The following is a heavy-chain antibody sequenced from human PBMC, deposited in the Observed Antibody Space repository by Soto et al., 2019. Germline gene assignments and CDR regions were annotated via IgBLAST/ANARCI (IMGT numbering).Heavy chain of an antibody. CDR3: ARVGATVFTRDYYGMDV. J-gene: IGHJ6*02. D-gene: IGHD4-17*01. CDR1: GGSISNYY. V-gene: IGHV4-59*01. Sequence: SETLSLTCTVSGGSISNYYWSWIRQPPGKGLEWIGYIYYSGSTNYNPSLKSRVTISVDTSKNQFSLKLSSVTAADTAVYYCARVGATVFTRDYYGMDVWGQGTTVTVSS. CDR2: IYYSGST.